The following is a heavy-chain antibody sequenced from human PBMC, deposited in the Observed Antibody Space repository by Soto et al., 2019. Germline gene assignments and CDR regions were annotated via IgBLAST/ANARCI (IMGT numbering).Heavy chain of an antibody. V-gene: IGHV3-7*05. CDR1: EVRFSFYW. CDR2: INEDGSET. CDR3: AKSPMVRTFHYGMDV. Sequence: EVQMVESGGNLVQPGGSLRVSCAASEVRFSFYWMSWVRQAPGKGLEWVADINEDGSETYYADAVKGRFTISRDDDTNSLYLQMNSLRAGDTAVYFCAKSPMVRTFHYGMDVWGQGTTVTVSS. D-gene: IGHD3-16*01. J-gene: IGHJ6*02.